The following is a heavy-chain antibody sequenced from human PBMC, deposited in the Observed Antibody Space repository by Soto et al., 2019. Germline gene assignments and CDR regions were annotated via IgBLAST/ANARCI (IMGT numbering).Heavy chain of an antibody. D-gene: IGHD2-2*01. Sequence: QAQMVQSGAEVKKPGASVKVSCRTSGYTFTTYGVSWVRQAPGQGLEWMGWISGYNGDITYAEKLQGRLTMTTDTYTSTAYMELRSLRPEDTAVYYCARDVGLLRVCSTTSCYWAAWGQGTLVTVSS. CDR1: GYTFTTYG. CDR2: ISGYNGDI. V-gene: IGHV1-18*01. J-gene: IGHJ5*02. CDR3: ARDVGLLRVCSTTSCYWAA.